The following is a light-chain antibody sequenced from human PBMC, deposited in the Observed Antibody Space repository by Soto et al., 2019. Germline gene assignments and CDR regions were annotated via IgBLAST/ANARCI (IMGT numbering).Light chain of an antibody. CDR2: EVT. V-gene: IGLV2-23*02. Sequence: QSAVTQPASVSGSPGQSITISCSGSDIGNYNLVSWYQHLPGRAPKLLIFEVTMRPSGISDRFSGSKSASTASLTISGLQSEDEGDYYCASYAGSRTYVFGSGTKAPS. J-gene: IGLJ1*01. CDR3: ASYAGSRTYV. CDR1: SDIGNYNL.